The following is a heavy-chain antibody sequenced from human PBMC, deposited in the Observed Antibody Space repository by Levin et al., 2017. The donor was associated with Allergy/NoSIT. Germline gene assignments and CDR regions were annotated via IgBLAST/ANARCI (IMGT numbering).Heavy chain of an antibody. CDR3: ARPGELGYCSGSSCPRAFDI. D-gene: IGHD2-15*01. J-gene: IGHJ3*02. Sequence: HGESLKISCKGSGYSFTSYWIGWVRQMPGKGLEWMGIIYPGDSDTRYSPSFQGQVTISADKSISTAYLQWSSLKASDTAMYYCARPGELGYCSGSSCPRAFDIWGQGTMVTVSS. CDR1: GYSFTSYW. V-gene: IGHV5-51*01. CDR2: IYPGDSDT.